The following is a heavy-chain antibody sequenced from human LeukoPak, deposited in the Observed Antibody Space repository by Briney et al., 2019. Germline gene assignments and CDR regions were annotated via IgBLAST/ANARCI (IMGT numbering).Heavy chain of an antibody. CDR3: ARALLPTTPFDY. CDR1: GGSISSYY. Sequence: SETLSLTCTVSGGSISSYYWSWIRQPPGKGLEWIGYIYYSGSTNYNPSLKSRVTISVDTSKNQFSLKLSSVTAADTAVYYCARALLPTTPFDYWGQRTLVTVSS. V-gene: IGHV4-59*01. J-gene: IGHJ4*02. D-gene: IGHD4-17*01. CDR2: IYYSGST.